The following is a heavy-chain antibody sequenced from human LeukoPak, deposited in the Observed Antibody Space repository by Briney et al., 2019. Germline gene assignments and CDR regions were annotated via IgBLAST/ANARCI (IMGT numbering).Heavy chain of an antibody. CDR2: ITSISSYI. Sequence: GGSLRLSCAASGFIFSSYSMNWVRRAPGKGLEWVSSITSISSYIFYADSVKGRFTISRDNAKNSLYLEMNSLRAEDTAVYYCARDRSGRDAFDIWGQGTMVTVSS. V-gene: IGHV3-21*01. D-gene: IGHD1-1*01. CDR1: GFIFSSYS. J-gene: IGHJ3*02. CDR3: ARDRSGRDAFDI.